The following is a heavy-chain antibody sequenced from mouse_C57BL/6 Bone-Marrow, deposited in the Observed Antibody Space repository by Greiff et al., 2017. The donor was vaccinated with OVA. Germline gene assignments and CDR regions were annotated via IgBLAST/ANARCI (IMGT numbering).Heavy chain of an antibody. CDR2: INPNNGGT. Sequence: VVEPGASVKISCKASGYTFTDYYMNWVKQSHGKSLEWNGDINPNNGGTSYNQKFKGKATLTVDKSSSTAYMELRNLTSEDSAVYYCASLLLRSYYFDYWGQGTTLTVSS. D-gene: IGHD1-1*01. CDR1: GYTFTDYY. V-gene: IGHV1-26*01. CDR3: ASLLLRSYYFDY. J-gene: IGHJ2*01.